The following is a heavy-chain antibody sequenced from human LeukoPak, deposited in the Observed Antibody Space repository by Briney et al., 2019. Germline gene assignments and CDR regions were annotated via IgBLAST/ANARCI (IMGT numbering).Heavy chain of an antibody. CDR3: ASSFGSGSREYYFDY. J-gene: IGHJ4*02. CDR2: ISSSGTYM. Sequence: PGRSLRLSCAASGFTFGGYSMNWVRQAPGKGLEWVSSISSSGTYMYSADSVKGRFTISRDNAKNSLFLQMNSLRVEDTAVYYCASSFGSGSREYYFDYWGQGTLVTVSS. D-gene: IGHD3-10*01. V-gene: IGHV3-21*01. CDR1: GFTFGGYS.